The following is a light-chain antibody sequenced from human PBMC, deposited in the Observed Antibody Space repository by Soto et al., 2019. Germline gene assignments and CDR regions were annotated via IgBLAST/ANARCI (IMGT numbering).Light chain of an antibody. J-gene: IGLJ2*01. CDR3: SSYTRTNTVV. V-gene: IGLV2-14*03. Sequence: QSALTQPASVSGSPGQSITISCTGTSSDVGGYNYVSWYQHHPGKAPKLMIYDVSNRPSGVSNRFSGSKSDNTASLTISGLQAEDDADYYCSSYTRTNTVVFGGGTKLTVL. CDR1: SSDVGGYNY. CDR2: DVS.